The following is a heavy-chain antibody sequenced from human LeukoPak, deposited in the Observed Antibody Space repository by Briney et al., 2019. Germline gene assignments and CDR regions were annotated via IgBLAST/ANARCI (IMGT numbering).Heavy chain of an antibody. CDR3: ARDSYGDYVIGL. V-gene: IGHV3-21*01. CDR2: ISSSSSYI. D-gene: IGHD4-17*01. J-gene: IGHJ4*02. CDR1: GFTFSSYS. Sequence: GGSLRLSCAASGFTFSSYSMNWVRQAPGKGLEWVSSISSSSSYIYYAVSVKGRFTISRDNAKNSLYLQMNSLRAEDTAVYYCARDSYGDYVIGLWGQGTLVTVSS.